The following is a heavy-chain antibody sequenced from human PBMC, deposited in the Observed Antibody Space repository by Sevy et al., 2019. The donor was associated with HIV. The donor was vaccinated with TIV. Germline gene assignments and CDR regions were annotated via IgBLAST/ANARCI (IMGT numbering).Heavy chain of an antibody. CDR3: AKDRRGAAAPSGMDV. CDR1: GFTFSSYA. D-gene: IGHD6-13*01. J-gene: IGHJ6*02. V-gene: IGHV3-23*01. CDR2: ISGSGGST. Sequence: GGSLRLSCAASGFTFSSYAMSWVRQAPGKGLEWVSAISGSGGSTYYADSVKGRFTISRENSKNTLYLQMNSLRAEDTAVYYCAKDRRGAAAPSGMDVWGQGTTVTVSS.